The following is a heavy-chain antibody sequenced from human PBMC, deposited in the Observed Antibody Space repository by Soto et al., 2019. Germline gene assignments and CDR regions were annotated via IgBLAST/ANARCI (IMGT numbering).Heavy chain of an antibody. CDR1: GFTFSSYS. D-gene: IGHD5-18*01. CDR3: ARDQPGYSYGYGLGY. CDR2: ISSSSSDI. Sequence: EVQLVESGGGLVKPGGSLRLSCAASGFTFSSYSMNWVRQAPGKGLEWVSSISSSSSDIYYADSVKGRFTISSDNAKNSRYLQMNSLRAEDTAVYYCARDQPGYSYGYGLGYWGQGTLVTVSS. V-gene: IGHV3-21*01. J-gene: IGHJ4*02.